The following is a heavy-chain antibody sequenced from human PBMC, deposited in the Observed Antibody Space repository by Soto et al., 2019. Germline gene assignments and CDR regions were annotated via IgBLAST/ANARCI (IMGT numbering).Heavy chain of an antibody. V-gene: IGHV3-43*01. D-gene: IGHD3-22*01. CDR2: ISWDGGST. CDR3: AKDRGDYYDSSGSFDY. J-gene: IGHJ4*02. CDR1: GFTFDDYT. Sequence: GGSLILSCTASGFTFDDYTMHWVRQAPGKGLEWVSLISWDGGSTYYADSVKGRFTISRDNSKNSLYLQMNSLRTEDTALYYCAKDRGDYYDSSGSFDYWGQGTLVTVSS.